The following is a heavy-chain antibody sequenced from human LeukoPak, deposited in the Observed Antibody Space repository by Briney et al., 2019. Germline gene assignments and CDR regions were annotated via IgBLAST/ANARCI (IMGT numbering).Heavy chain of an antibody. V-gene: IGHV3-30*18. CDR1: GFTFSRYG. D-gene: IGHD3-10*01. Sequence: SGGSLRLSCAASGFTFSRYGMHWVRQAPGKGLEWVAVVSFEGSNKYYADSVKGRFTISRDNSKNTLSLQMNSLRAEDRAVYYCAKDMGYYYGSGSYPPENDYWGQGTLVTVSS. CDR2: VSFEGSNK. J-gene: IGHJ4*02. CDR3: AKDMGYYYGSGSYPPENDY.